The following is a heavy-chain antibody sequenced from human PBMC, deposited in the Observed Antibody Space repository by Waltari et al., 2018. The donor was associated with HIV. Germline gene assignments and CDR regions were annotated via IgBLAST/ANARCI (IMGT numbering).Heavy chain of an antibody. CDR2: MSHDGRKE. Sequence: QVQLVESGGGVVQPGGSLSVSCEASGFSFHSYSLHWVRRAPGKGLEWVAVMSHDGRKEYYADSVKGRFTISRENSKNTLYLEMNSLRVEDTAVYFCARSWYYDSSPYGMDIWGQGTTVTVSS. CDR3: ARSWYYDSSPYGMDI. D-gene: IGHD3-22*01. CDR1: GFSFHSYS. J-gene: IGHJ6*02. V-gene: IGHV3-30*01.